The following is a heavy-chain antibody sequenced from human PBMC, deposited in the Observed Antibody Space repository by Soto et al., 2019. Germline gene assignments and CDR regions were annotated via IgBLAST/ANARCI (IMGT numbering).Heavy chain of an antibody. CDR3: PTHPGIAAHFDF. CDR1: GGSISSSSHY. J-gene: IGHJ4*02. CDR2: ICYRGSA. D-gene: IGHD6-13*01. V-gene: IGHV4-39*01. Sequence: AETLSLTCSVSGGSISSSSHYWGWIRQSPGKGLDWIGSICYRGSAYYNPSLKRRVTISVDTSKNQSSLKLRSVTAADTSVYYCPTHPGIAAHFDFWGQGTLVTVSS.